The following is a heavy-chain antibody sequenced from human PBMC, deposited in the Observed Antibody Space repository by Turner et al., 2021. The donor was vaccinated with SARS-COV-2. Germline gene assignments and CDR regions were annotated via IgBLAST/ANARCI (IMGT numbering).Heavy chain of an antibody. Sequence: EVQLVESGGGLVQPGGSLRLSCAGSGFTFSNYWMHWVRQAQGKGLVWVSRINNDGASITYADSVRGRFTISRDNAKNTLYLQMNSLKAEDTAVYYCATVVGARYGLDVWGQGTTVTVSS. CDR3: ATVVGARYGLDV. CDR2: INNDGASI. V-gene: IGHV3-74*01. CDR1: GFTFSNYW. D-gene: IGHD1-26*01. J-gene: IGHJ6*02.